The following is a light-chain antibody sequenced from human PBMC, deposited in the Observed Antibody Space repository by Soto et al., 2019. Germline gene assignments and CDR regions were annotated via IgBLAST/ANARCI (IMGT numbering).Light chain of an antibody. CDR2: AAS. CDR3: QQSYSSPPT. V-gene: IGKV1-39*01. CDR1: QSISNH. Sequence: NQMSPSPSALSASVEDRVIITCRASQSISNHLNWYQQKPGKAPKLLIFAASSLQSGVPSRFSGSRSGPDFTLTISRLHPEDFATYYCQQSYSSPPTFGQGTNVDI. J-gene: IGKJ1*01.